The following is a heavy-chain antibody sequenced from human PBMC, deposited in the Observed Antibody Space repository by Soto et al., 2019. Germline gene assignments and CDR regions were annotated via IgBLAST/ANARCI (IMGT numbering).Heavy chain of an antibody. J-gene: IGHJ6*02. CDR1: EFIFNNAW. V-gene: IGHV3-15*01. D-gene: IGHD5-12*01. CDR2: IKRKTEGGTT. CDR3: PSNHIANPDYALDV. Sequence: PGGSLRLSCAASEFIFNNAWMNWVRQAPGKGLEWVGHIKRKTEGGTTDYAAPVKGRFTISRDDSKNMVYLQMNSLRTEDTAVYCGPSNHIANPDYALDVWGQGTTVTVSS.